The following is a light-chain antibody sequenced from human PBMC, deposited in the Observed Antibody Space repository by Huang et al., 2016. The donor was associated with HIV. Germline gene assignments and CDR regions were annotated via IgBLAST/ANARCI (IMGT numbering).Light chain of an antibody. J-gene: IGKJ1*01. CDR2: GST. Sequence: EIVLTQSPGTLSLSPGERATLSCRASQSLRSSYFAWYQQRPGQAPRLLNYGSTSRADGTTDRVSGSGSGTDFTLTSSRVGAEDSEVYYCQQYFTSPRTFGQGTKVEI. CDR3: QQYFTSPRT. CDR1: QSLRSSY. V-gene: IGKV3-20*01.